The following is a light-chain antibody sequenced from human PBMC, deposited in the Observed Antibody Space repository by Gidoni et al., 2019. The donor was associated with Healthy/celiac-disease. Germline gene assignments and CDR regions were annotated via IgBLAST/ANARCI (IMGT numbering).Light chain of an antibody. CDR1: QSVSSTY. CDR3: QQGA. V-gene: IGKV3-20*01. Sequence: EIVLTQSPGTLSWSPGERATLSCRASQSVSSTYVAWYQQKPGQAPRLLTYGASSRVTGVPDRFSGSGSGTAFTLTISRLDPEDFAVYYCQQGAFGQGTKVE. J-gene: IGKJ1*01. CDR2: GAS.